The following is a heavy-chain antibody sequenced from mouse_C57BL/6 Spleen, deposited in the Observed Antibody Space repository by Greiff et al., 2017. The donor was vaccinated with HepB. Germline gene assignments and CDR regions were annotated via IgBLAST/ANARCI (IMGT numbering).Heavy chain of an antibody. Sequence: VQLQQSGPELVKPGASVKISCKASGYAFSSSWMNWVKQRPGKGLEWIGRIYPGDGDTNYNGKFKGKATLTADKSSSTAYMQLSSLTSEDSAVYFCARWEDGYYNAMDYWGQGTSVTVSS. V-gene: IGHV1-82*01. CDR2: IYPGDGDT. J-gene: IGHJ4*01. D-gene: IGHD2-3*01. CDR3: ARWEDGYYNAMDY. CDR1: GYAFSSSW.